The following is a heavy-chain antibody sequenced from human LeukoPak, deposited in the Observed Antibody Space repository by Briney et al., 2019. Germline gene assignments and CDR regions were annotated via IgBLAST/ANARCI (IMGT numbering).Heavy chain of an antibody. J-gene: IGHJ6*02. D-gene: IGHD3-10*01. CDR2: MYSGGST. Sequence: GGSLRLSCAASAFIVSDNYMSWVRQAPGKGLEWVSLMYSGGSTYYADSVKGRFTISRDNSKNTLFLQMNSLRAEDTAVYYCARVGPYYSGSGTGMDVWGQGTTVTVS. CDR3: ARVGPYYSGSGTGMDV. V-gene: IGHV3-53*01. CDR1: AFIVSDNY.